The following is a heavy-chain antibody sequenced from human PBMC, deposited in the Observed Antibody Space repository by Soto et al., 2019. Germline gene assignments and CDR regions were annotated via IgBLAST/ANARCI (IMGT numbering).Heavy chain of an antibody. V-gene: IGHV1-69*06. Sequence: SVKVSCKASGGTFSSYAISWVRQAPGQGLEWVGGIIPIFGTANYAQKFQGRVTITADKSTSTAYMELSSLRSEDTAVYYCAREDREVVAATYYYYGMDVWVQGTTVTVSS. J-gene: IGHJ6*02. CDR2: IIPIFGTA. D-gene: IGHD2-15*01. CDR3: AREDREVVAATYYYYGMDV. CDR1: GGTFSSYA.